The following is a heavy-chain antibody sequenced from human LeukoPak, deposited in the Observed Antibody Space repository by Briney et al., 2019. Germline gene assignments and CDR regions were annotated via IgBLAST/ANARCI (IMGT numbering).Heavy chain of an antibody. V-gene: IGHV3-21*01. Sequence: GGTLRLSCAVSGFTFSTYSMNWVRQAPGKGLVWVSAITSSSSNIYYADSVKRRFTISRDNAKNSLYQLMHMLRAENTALYYCSRSNLNDNWGQGTLVTVSS. D-gene: IGHD2/OR15-2a*01. CDR3: SRSNLNDN. CDR1: GFTFSTYS. CDR2: ITSSSSNI. J-gene: IGHJ4*02.